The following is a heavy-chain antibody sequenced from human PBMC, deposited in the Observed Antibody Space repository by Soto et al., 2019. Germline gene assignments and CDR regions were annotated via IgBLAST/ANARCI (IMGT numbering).Heavy chain of an antibody. D-gene: IGHD6-6*01. CDR3: ARVGSTSWY. CDR2: IDGAGRST. Sequence: EVQLVESGGGLVQPGGSLRLSCAASGFTFSSYWMHWVRQPPGKGLVWVSRIDGAGRSTNYADSVKGRFTISRDNAKNTLYLQMNSLRAEDMAVYYCARVGSTSWYWGQGTLVTVSS. CDR1: GFTFSSYW. V-gene: IGHV3-74*01. J-gene: IGHJ4*02.